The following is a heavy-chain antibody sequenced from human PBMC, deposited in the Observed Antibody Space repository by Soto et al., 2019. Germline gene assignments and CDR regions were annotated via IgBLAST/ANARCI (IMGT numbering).Heavy chain of an antibody. D-gene: IGHD1-26*01. V-gene: IGHV1-3*01. J-gene: IGHJ4*02. Sequence: KFQGRVTITRDTSASTAYMELSSLRSEDTAVYYCAREAGVGATTALTTHFDYWGQGTLVTVSS. CDR3: AREAGVGATTALTTHFDY.